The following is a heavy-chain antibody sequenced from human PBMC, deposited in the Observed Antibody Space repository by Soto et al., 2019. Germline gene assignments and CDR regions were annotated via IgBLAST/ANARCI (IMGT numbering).Heavy chain of an antibody. Sequence: GESLKISCKGSGYSFTSYWIGWVRQMPGKGLEWMGIIYPGDSDTRYSPSVQGQVTISADKSISAAYLQWSSLKASDTAMYYCARRVSDYDLFYFDYWGQGTLVTVSS. D-gene: IGHD3-3*01. CDR1: GYSFTSYW. J-gene: IGHJ4*02. CDR3: ARRVSDYDLFYFDY. CDR2: IYPGDSDT. V-gene: IGHV5-51*01.